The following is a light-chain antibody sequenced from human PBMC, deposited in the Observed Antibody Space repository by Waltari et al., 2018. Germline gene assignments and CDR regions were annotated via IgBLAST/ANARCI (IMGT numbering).Light chain of an antibody. CDR1: SLRSYY. CDR3: HSRDASGVAGS. J-gene: IGLJ2*01. CDR2: EKN. V-gene: IGLV3-19*01. Sequence: SSELTQDPAVFVAMGQTVRNTCQGDSLRSYYSSWYQQRPGQAPILVMYEKNNRPSGAPDRFSGSSSHNTAALTITGAHAEDEASYYCHSRDASGVAGSFGGGTKLTVL.